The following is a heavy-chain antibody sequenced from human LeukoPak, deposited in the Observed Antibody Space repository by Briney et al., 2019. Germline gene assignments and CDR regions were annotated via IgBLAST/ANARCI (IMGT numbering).Heavy chain of an antibody. D-gene: IGHD3-22*01. V-gene: IGHV3-48*03. Sequence: GGSLRLSCPPSAFTFSSYEMKWVRQAPGKGLEWVSYISSIGSTIYHANSMTGRFTISRDNAKNSLYLQMNSLRAEDTAVYYCARDGYYYDSSGYYSYYFDYWGQGTLVTVSS. CDR3: ARDGYYYDSSGYYSYYFDY. CDR2: ISSIGSTI. CDR1: AFTFSSYE. J-gene: IGHJ4*02.